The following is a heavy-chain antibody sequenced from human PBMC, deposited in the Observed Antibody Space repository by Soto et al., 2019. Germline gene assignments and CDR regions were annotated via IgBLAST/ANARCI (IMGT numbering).Heavy chain of an antibody. CDR2: IIPIFGTA. J-gene: IGHJ6*03. CDR3: ATESVVTAAGNYGGLDV. Sequence: ASVKVSCKASGGTFSSYAISWVLQAPGQGLEWMGGIIPIFGTANYAQKLQGRVTITADESTSTAYMELSSLRSEDTAVYYCATESVVTAAGNYGGLDVWGKGPKV. D-gene: IGHD6-13*01. V-gene: IGHV1-69*13. CDR1: GGTFSSYA.